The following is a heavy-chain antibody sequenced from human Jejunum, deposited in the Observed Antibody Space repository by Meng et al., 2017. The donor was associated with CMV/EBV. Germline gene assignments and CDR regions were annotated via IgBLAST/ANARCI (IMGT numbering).Heavy chain of an antibody. J-gene: IGHJ4*02. V-gene: IGHV3-21*01. Sequence: AASGFSFTFFIICWVRPAPERGLGWVSSLCSSSAYIYYADSVKGRFSISRDNAKSSLYLQMNSLRAEGTAVYYCASHYDFWSGSDYWGQGTLVTVSS. CDR3: ASHYDFWSGSDY. CDR1: GFSFTFFI. CDR2: LCSSSAYI. D-gene: IGHD3-3*01.